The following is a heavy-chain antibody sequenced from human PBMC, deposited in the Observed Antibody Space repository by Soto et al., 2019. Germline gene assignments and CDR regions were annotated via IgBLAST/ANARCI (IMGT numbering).Heavy chain of an antibody. V-gene: IGHV1-46*01. CDR3: ARETIRWLTRSNGMDV. D-gene: IGHD4-17*01. CDR2: INPSGGST. Sequence: GASVKVSCKASGYTFTSYYMHWVRQAPGQGLEWMGIINPSGGSTSYAQKFQGRVTMTRDTSTSTVYMELSSLRSEDTAVYYCARETIRWLTRSNGMDVWGQGTTVTVSS. CDR1: GYTFTSYY. J-gene: IGHJ6*02.